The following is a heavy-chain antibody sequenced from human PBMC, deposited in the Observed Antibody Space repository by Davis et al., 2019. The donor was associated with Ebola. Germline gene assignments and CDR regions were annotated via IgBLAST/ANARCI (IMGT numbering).Heavy chain of an antibody. V-gene: IGHV3-23*01. Sequence: GESLKISCAASGFTFRSYAISSAPQVPGNGLEWVSAISGSGGSTYYADSVKGRFTISRDNSKNTLYLQMNSLRAEDTAVYYCAKGTIVVVVAATGKDYWGQGTLVTVSS. CDR1: GFTFRSYA. CDR2: ISGSGGST. J-gene: IGHJ4*02. D-gene: IGHD2-15*01. CDR3: AKGTIVVVVAATGKDY.